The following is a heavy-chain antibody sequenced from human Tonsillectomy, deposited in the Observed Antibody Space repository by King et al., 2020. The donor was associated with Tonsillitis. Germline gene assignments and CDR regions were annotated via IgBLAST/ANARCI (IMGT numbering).Heavy chain of an antibody. Sequence: VQLVESGGGVVQPGRSLRLSCAASGFTFSTYSMHWVRQAPGKGLEWLAVISSDGSSEYYGDSVKGRFSISRDNSNNTLYLQMNSLRVEDTAVYYCARVERPYYYYSSGYYYFYYWGQGTLVTVSS. CDR1: GFTFSTYS. D-gene: IGHD3-22*01. CDR2: ISSDGSSE. CDR3: ARVERPYYYYSSGYYYFYY. J-gene: IGHJ4*02. V-gene: IGHV3-30-3*01.